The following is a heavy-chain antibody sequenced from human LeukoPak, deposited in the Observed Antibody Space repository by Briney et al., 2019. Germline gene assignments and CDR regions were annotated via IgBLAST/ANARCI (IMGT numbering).Heavy chain of an antibody. D-gene: IGHD3-16*01. Sequence: ASVKVSCKASGYTFTSYGISWVRQAPGQGLEWMGWISAYNGNTNYAQKLQGRVTMTTDTSTSTAYMELRSLRSDDTAVYYCARDESAGEVDAPLGYWGQGTLVTVSS. V-gene: IGHV1-18*01. CDR2: ISAYNGNT. CDR1: GYTFTSYG. J-gene: IGHJ4*02. CDR3: ARDESAGEVDAPLGY.